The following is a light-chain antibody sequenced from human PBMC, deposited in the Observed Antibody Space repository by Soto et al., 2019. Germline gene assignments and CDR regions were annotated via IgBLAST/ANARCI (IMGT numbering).Light chain of an antibody. Sequence: QSVLAQPASVSGSPGQSITISCTGTSSDVGGYKFVSWFQQHPGKAPKLIIYEINMRPSGVSNRFSASKSGNTASLTISGLQSEDEADYYCSSYTTTSSVIFGGGTQLTVL. CDR2: EIN. J-gene: IGLJ2*01. V-gene: IGLV2-14*01. CDR1: SSDVGGYKF. CDR3: SSYTTTSSVI.